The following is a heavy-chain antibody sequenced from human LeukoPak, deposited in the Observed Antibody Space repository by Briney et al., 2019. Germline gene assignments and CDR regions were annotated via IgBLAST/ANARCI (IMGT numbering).Heavy chain of an antibody. CDR1: GFSFSSYG. CDR2: IGGWSSPT. CDR3: ARDPGFSVAR. V-gene: IGHV3-48*04. Sequence: GGPLRLSCATSGFSFSSYGMNWLRQAPGKGLEWVSYIGGWSSPTDYADSVKGRFTNSRDNARNSLYLQMNNLTVEDTAVYYCARDPGFSVARWGQGSLVFVSS. J-gene: IGHJ4*02. D-gene: IGHD3-3*01.